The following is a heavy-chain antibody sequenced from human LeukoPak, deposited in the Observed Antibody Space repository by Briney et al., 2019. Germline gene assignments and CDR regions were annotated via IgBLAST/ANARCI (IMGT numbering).Heavy chain of an antibody. J-gene: IGHJ3*02. V-gene: IGHV4-39*07. CDR3: ARGGRDGYNYRAFDI. CDR1: GASISSSSYY. D-gene: IGHD5-24*01. CDR2: IDYSGTT. Sequence: PETLSLTCSVSGASISSSSYYWGWIRQPPGKGLEWIATIDYSGTTHYNPSLKSRVTMSADTSNNQFSLKMNSVTAADTAVYYCARGGRDGYNYRAFDIWGQGTMVTVSS.